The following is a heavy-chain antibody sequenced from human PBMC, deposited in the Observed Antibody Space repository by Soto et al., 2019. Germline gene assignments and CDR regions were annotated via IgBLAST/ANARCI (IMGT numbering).Heavy chain of an antibody. V-gene: IGHV4-59*01. J-gene: IGHJ6*03. CDR2: IYYSGST. D-gene: IGHD3-3*01. Sequence: SETLSLTCTVSGGSISSYYWSWIRQPPGKGLEWIGYIYYSGSTNYNPSLKSRVTISVDTSKNQFSLKLSSVTAADTAVYYCARVYSGSGYGSSIYYYYMDVWGKGTTVTVSS. CDR1: GGSISSYY. CDR3: ARVYSGSGYGSSIYYYYMDV.